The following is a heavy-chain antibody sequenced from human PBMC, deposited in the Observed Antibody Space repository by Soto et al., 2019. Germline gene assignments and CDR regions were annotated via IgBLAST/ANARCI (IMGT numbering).Heavy chain of an antibody. CDR1: GDTFNFYS. CDR2: VNPILSMS. Sequence: QVQLVQSGAEVKRPGSSVKVSCKASGDTFNFYSINWVRQAPGVGLEWVGRVNPILSMSNYAQRFQGRVTXTXEQXMSTAYMELRSLRSVDTAIYDCAGSSGSGYRVFDDWGQGALVTVSS. CDR3: AGSSGSGYRVFDD. V-gene: IGHV1-69*02. D-gene: IGHD2-15*01. J-gene: IGHJ4*02.